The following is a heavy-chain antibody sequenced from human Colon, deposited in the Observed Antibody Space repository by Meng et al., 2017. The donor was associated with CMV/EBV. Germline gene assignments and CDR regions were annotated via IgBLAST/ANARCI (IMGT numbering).Heavy chain of an antibody. J-gene: IGHJ4*02. D-gene: IGHD2-21*02. CDR1: GGTFRSYA. Sequence: LVKVSCKASGGTFRSYAINWVRQVPGQGLEWLGTIVPILGISHYSQKFQGRVFIVADKSTAAAYMELYSLRSDDTAVYYCARAPTMTAGSDYWDQGTLVTVSS. CDR3: ARAPTMTAGSDY. CDR2: IVPILGIS. V-gene: IGHV1-69*04.